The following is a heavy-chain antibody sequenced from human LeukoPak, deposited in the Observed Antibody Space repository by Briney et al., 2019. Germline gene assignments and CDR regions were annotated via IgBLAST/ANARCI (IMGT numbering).Heavy chain of an antibody. Sequence: ASVKVSCKASGYTFTGYYMHWVRQAPGQGLEWMGWINPNSGGTNYAQKFQGWVTMTRDTSISTAYMELSRLRSDDTAVYYCARESSITMVRGDKSPFFDYWGQGTLVTVSS. V-gene: IGHV1-2*04. CDR1: GYTFTGYY. CDR3: ARESSITMVRGDKSPFFDY. D-gene: IGHD3-10*01. J-gene: IGHJ4*02. CDR2: INPNSGGT.